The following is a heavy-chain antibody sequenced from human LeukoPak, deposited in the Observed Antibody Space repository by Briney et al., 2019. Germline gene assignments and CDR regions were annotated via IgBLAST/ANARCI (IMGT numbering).Heavy chain of an antibody. J-gene: IGHJ5*02. CDR2: IYHSGST. Sequence: SETLSLTCTVSGGSLSSYYWSWIRQPPGKGLEWIGFIYHSGSTDYNPSLKSRGTISVDTSKTHSSLKLSSVTAADTAVYYCARTNYYGSGSYYPDLWGQGTLVTVSS. CDR1: GGSLSSYY. V-gene: IGHV4-59*08. CDR3: ARTNYYGSGSYYPDL. D-gene: IGHD3-10*01.